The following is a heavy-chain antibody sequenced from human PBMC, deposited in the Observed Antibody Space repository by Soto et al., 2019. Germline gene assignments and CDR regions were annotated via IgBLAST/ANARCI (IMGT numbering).Heavy chain of an antibody. D-gene: IGHD5-12*01. J-gene: IGHJ4*02. CDR2: IKQDGSEK. CDR3: ARERIVATIHTLLDY. V-gene: IGHV3-7*01. Sequence: EVQLVESGGGLVQPGGSLRLSCAASGFTFSSYWMSWVRQAPGKGPEWVANIKQDGSEKYYVDSVKGRFTISRDNAKNSLYLQMNSLRAEDTAVYYCARERIVATIHTLLDYWGQGTLVTVSS. CDR1: GFTFSSYW.